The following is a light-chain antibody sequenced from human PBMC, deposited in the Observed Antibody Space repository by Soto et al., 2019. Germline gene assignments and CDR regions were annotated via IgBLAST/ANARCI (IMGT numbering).Light chain of an antibody. CDR1: QSVSSY. V-gene: IGKV3-11*01. CDR3: QQRSNWLLT. Sequence: EIVLTQSPATLSLSPGERATLSCRASQSVSSYFAWYQQKPGQAPRLLIYDASNRATGIPARFSGNGSGTDFTLTISSLEPEDFAVYYCQQRSNWLLTFGGGTKVEIK. J-gene: IGKJ4*01. CDR2: DAS.